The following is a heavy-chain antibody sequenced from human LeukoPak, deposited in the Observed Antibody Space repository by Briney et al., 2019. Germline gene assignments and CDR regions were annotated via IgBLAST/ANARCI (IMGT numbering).Heavy chain of an antibody. CDR1: GYSFTSYW. CDR3: ARSGYCSSTSCYDAFDI. J-gene: IGHJ3*02. D-gene: IGHD2-2*01. Sequence: GESLQISCKGSGYSFTSYWIGWVRQMPGKGLEWMGIIYPGDSDTRYSPSFQGQVTISADKSISTAYLQWSSLKASDTAMYYCARSGYCSSTSCYDAFDIWGQGTMVTVSS. CDR2: IYPGDSDT. V-gene: IGHV5-51*01.